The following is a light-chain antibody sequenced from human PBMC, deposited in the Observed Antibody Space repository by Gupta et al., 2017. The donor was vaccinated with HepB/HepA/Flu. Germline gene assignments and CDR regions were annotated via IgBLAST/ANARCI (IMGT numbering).Light chain of an antibody. J-gene: IGLJ2*01. Sequence: QSALTQPPSASGSPGQSVTISCTGTSSDVGGYNYGSWYQQHPGKAPKLMIYDVSKWPSGVPDRFSGSKSGNTASLTVSGLQAEDEADYYCSSYAGSNNLVFGGGTKLTVL. CDR1: SSDVGGYNY. CDR2: DVS. CDR3: SSYAGSNNLV. V-gene: IGLV2-8*01.